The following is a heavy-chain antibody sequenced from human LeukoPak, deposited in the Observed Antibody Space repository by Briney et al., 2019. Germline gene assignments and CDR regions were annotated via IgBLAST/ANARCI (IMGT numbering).Heavy chain of an antibody. Sequence: GGSLRLSCVASGFTFGKYWMSWVRQAPGKGLGWVANIKLDGSEKNYVDSVKGRFTISRDNTKNSLYLQMNSLRAEDTAVFYCARDQYDTWSRRGNFDSWGQGTLVIVSS. CDR1: GFTFGKYW. CDR2: IKLDGSEK. D-gene: IGHD3-3*01. CDR3: ARDQYDTWSRRGNFDS. V-gene: IGHV3-7*03. J-gene: IGHJ4*02.